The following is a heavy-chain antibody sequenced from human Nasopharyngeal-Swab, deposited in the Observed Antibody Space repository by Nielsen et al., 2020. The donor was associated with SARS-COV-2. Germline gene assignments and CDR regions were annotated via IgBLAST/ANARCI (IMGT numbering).Heavy chain of an antibody. D-gene: IGHD6-13*01. J-gene: IGHJ4*02. CDR2: ISSSGSTI. CDR3: ARIAAAELELLDY. Sequence: RQAPGKGLEWVSYISSSGSTIYYADSVKGRFTISRDNAKNSLYLQVNSLRAEDTAVYYCARIAAAELELLDYWGQGTLVTVSS. V-gene: IGHV3-11*01.